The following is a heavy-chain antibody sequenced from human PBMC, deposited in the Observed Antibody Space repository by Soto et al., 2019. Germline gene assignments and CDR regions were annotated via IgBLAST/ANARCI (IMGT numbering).Heavy chain of an antibody. CDR2: IYYSGST. J-gene: IGHJ4*02. CDR3: ARAHVSSGWYYFDY. CDR1: GGSISNYS. D-gene: IGHD6-19*01. Sequence: SDTLSLTCTVSGGSISNYSGSWIRQPPGKGLEWIGYIYYSGSTNYNPSLKSRVTISVDTSKNQFSLKLSSVTAVDTVVYYCARAHVSSGWYYFDYWGQGTLVTVSS. V-gene: IGHV4-59*01.